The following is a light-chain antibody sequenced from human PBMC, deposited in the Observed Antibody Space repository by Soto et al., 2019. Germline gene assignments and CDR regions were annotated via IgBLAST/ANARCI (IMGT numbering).Light chain of an antibody. J-gene: IGLJ2*01. V-gene: IGLV2-14*01. Sequence: QSALTQPASVSGSPGQSITISCTGSSSDVGVSSLVSWYQQQPNKAPKLLISDVNHRPSGVSIRFSGSKSGNTASLTISGLQAEDEADYYCSSYTTTNTVLFGGGTKVTVL. CDR2: DVN. CDR3: SSYTTTNTVL. CDR1: SSDVGVSSL.